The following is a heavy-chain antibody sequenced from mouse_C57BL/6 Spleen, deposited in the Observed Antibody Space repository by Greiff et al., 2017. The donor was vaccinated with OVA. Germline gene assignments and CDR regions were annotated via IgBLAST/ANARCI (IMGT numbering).Heavy chain of an antibody. CDR1: GYTFTGYW. V-gene: IGHV1-9*01. D-gene: IGHD1-1*01. Sequence: LMKPGASVKLSCTATGYTFTGYWLEWVKQRPGHGLEWIGEILPGSGSTNYNEKFKGKATFTADTSTTTAYTQLSSLTTEASAIYYCASHCYGSGYAMDYWGQGTSVTAAS. CDR3: ASHCYGSGYAMDY. CDR2: ILPGSGST. J-gene: IGHJ4*01.